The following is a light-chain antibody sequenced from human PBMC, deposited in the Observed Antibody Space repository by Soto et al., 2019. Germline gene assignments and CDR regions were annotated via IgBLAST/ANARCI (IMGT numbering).Light chain of an antibody. CDR2: NAF. J-gene: IGKJ1*01. CDR1: QSVSSSY. Sequence: EIVLTQSPGTLSLSPGERATLSCRASQSVSSSYLAWYQQKPGQAPRLLIYNAFNRATGIPDRFSGSGSGTEFTLTISSLQSEDFEVYYCQQYNNWPRTFGQGTKVDIK. CDR3: QQYNNWPRT. V-gene: IGKV3-20*01.